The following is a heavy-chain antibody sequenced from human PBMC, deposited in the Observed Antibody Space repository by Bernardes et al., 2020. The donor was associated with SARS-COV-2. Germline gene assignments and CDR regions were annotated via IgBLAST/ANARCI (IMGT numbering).Heavy chain of an antibody. V-gene: IGHV4-31*03. D-gene: IGHD3-22*01. Sequence: SETLSLTCTVSGGSISSGGYYWSWIRQHPGKGLEWIGYIYYRGSTYYNPSLKSRVTISVDTSKNQFSLKLSSVTAADTAVYYCARAPMIVVVISSFDIWGQGTMVTVSS. CDR1: GGSISSGGYY. J-gene: IGHJ3*02. CDR3: ARAPMIVVVISSFDI. CDR2: IYYRGST.